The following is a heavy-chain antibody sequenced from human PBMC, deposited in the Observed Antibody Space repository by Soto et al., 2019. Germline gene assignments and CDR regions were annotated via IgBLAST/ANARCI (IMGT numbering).Heavy chain of an antibody. V-gene: IGHV1-46*01. CDR2: INPSGGST. D-gene: IGHD3-22*01. J-gene: IGHJ3*02. CDR3: ARGSKDYDSSGHFDI. Sequence: RASVKVSCKASGYTFTSYYMHWVRQAPGQGLEWMGIINPSGGSTSYAQKFQGRVTMTRDTSTSTVYMELSSLRSEDTAVYYCARGSKDYDSSGHFDIWGQGTMVTVSS. CDR1: GYTFTSYY.